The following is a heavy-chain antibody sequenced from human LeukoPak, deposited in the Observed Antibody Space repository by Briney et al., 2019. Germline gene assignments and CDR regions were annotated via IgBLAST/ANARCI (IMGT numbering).Heavy chain of an antibody. CDR1: GGSISSYH. V-gene: IGHV4-4*09. CDR2: IYTDGST. D-gene: IGHD2-15*01. Sequence: SETLSLTCTVSGGSISSYHWTWIRQPPGKGLEWIGYIYTDGSTNYNPSLKSRVTISVDTSKNQFSLKLSSVTAADTAMFYCARHGGRSPYSWFDSWGQGSLVTVSS. CDR3: ARHGGRSPYSWFDS. J-gene: IGHJ5*01.